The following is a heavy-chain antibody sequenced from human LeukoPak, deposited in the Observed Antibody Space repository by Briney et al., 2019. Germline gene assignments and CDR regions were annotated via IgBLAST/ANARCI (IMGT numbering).Heavy chain of an antibody. Sequence: PSETLSLTCTVSGGSISSYYWSRIRQPPGKGLEWIGYIYYSGSTNYNPSLKSRVTISVDTSKNQFSLKLSSVTAADTAVYYCARIGNGYFDYWGQGTLVTLSS. CDR2: IYYSGST. D-gene: IGHD4-23*01. J-gene: IGHJ4*02. CDR1: GGSISSYY. V-gene: IGHV4-59*01. CDR3: ARIGNGYFDY.